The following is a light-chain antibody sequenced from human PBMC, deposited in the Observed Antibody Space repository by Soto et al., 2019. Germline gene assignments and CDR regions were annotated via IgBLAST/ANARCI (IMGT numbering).Light chain of an antibody. Sequence: ILLTQSPSSLSASVGDRVTITCRASQGIDSSFAWYQEKPGKAPKLLIYAASSLQSGVPSRFSGGGSGTDFTLTISSLQPEDFATYYCQQSYNIPRTFGQGTRLEIK. CDR1: QGIDSS. J-gene: IGKJ5*01. CDR2: AAS. V-gene: IGKV1-39*01. CDR3: QQSYNIPRT.